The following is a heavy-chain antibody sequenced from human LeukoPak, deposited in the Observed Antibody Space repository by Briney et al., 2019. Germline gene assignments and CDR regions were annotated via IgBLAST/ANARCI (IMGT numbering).Heavy chain of an antibody. CDR1: GYTFTGYY. V-gene: IGHV1-8*03. CDR3: ARGARDTIFGVVIIRGSNWFDP. Sequence: ASVKVSCKASGYTFTGYYMHWVRQAPGQGLEWMGWMNPNSGNTGYAQKFQGRVTITRNTSISTAYMELSSLRSEDTAVYYCARGARDTIFGVVIIRGSNWFDPWGQGTLVTVSS. CDR2: MNPNSGNT. J-gene: IGHJ5*02. D-gene: IGHD3-3*01.